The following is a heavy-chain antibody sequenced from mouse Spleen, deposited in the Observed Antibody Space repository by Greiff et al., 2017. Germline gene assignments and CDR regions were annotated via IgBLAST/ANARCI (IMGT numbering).Heavy chain of an antibody. D-gene: IGHD2-14*01. Sequence: EVKLVESGGGLVKPGGSLKLSCAASGFTFSDYGMAWVRQAPGKGPEWVAFISNLAYSIYYADTVTGRFTISRENAKNTLYLEISSLRSEDTAMYYCARQGRYGEAIDYWGQGTSFTVSS. CDR1: GFTFSDYG. V-gene: IGHV5-15*04. CDR3: ARQGRYGEAIDY. CDR2: ISNLAYSI. J-gene: IGHJ4*01.